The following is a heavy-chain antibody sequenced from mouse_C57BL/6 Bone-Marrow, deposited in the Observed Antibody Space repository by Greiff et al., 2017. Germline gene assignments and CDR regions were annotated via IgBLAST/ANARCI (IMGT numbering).Heavy chain of an antibody. Sequence: QVQLQQPGAELVRPGTSVKLSCKASGYTFTSYWMHWVKQRPGQGLEWIGVIDPSDSYTNYNQKFKGKATLTVDTSSSTAYMQLSSLTSEDSAVYYCARGAYWCQGTLVTVSA. V-gene: IGHV1-59*01. CDR3: ARGAY. J-gene: IGHJ3*01. CDR1: GYTFTSYW. CDR2: IDPSDSYT.